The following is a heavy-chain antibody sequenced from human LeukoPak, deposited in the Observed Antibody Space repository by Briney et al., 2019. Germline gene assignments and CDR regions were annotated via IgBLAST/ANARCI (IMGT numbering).Heavy chain of an antibody. Sequence: TGGSLRLSCAASGFTFSSYAMHWVRQAPGKGLEWVAVVSYDGSNKYYADSVKGRFTISRDNSKNTLYLQMNSLRAEDTAVYYCARESAPASRRPFNVFDPWGQGTLVTVSS. V-gene: IGHV3-30-3*01. CDR1: GFTFSSYA. CDR3: ARESAPASRRPFNVFDP. D-gene: IGHD3-16*01. CDR2: VSYDGSNK. J-gene: IGHJ5*02.